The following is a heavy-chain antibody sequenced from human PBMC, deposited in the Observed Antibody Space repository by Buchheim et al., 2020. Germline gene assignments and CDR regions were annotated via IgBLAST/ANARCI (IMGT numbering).Heavy chain of an antibody. J-gene: IGHJ6*02. CDR1: GFSLSDYY. V-gene: IGHV3-11*05. D-gene: IGHD3-22*01. CDR2: ISSSGSDT. CDR3: ARALTKTGGYYSGYFYFYGLDV. Sequence: QVQLVESGGGLVKPGGSLRVSCAASGFSLSDYYMTWIRQAPGKGLEWVSHISSSGSDTKYADSVKGRFIISRDNAKSSLHLQMNSLRAEDTAVYYCARALTKTGGYYSGYFYFYGLDVWGQGTT.